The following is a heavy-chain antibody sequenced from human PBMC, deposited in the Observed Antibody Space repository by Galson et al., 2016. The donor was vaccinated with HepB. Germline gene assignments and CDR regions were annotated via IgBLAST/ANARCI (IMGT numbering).Heavy chain of an antibody. J-gene: IGHJ4*02. CDR3: ARGGFDNWDEADPFEY. Sequence: SVKVSCKASGGTFSRYPISWVRQAPGQGLEWMGGIIPMFGTAKYAQKFQGRVTITADESTSTGYMDLTSLRSEDTAVYYWARGGFDNWDEADPFEYWGQGTLVTVSS. V-gene: IGHV1-69*13. CDR2: IIPMFGTA. D-gene: IGHD1-20*01. CDR1: GGTFSRYP.